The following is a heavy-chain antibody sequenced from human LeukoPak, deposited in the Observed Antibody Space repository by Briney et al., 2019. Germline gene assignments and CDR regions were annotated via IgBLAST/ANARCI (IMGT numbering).Heavy chain of an antibody. V-gene: IGHV3-48*03. CDR2: ISSSGSTI. Sequence: GGSLRLSCAASGFTFSSYEMNWVCQAPGKGLEWVLYISSSGSTIYYADSVKGRFTISRDNAKNSLYLQMNSLRAEDTAVYYCAELGITMIGGVWGKGTTVTISS. CDR3: AELGITMIGGV. CDR1: GFTFSSYE. J-gene: IGHJ6*04. D-gene: IGHD3-10*02.